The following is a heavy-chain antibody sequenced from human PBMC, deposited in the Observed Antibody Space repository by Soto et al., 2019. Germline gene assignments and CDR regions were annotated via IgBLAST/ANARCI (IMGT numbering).Heavy chain of an antibody. CDR2: IYSSGSR. J-gene: IGHJ6*03. V-gene: IGHV4-39*01. Sequence: GDSLSSSRPYWGWIRQPPGKGLEWIGSIYSSGSRYYNPSLKSRITVNADTSKNQFSLHLNSVTPEDTAVYYCAGTSSLQWYYMDVWDKGTTVTVSS. CDR3: AGTSSLQWYYMDV. D-gene: IGHD1-7*01. CDR1: GDSLSSSRPY.